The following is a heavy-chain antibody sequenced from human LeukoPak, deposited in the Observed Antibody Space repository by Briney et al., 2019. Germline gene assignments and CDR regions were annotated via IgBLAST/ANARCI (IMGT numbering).Heavy chain of an antibody. Sequence: PSETLSLTCTVSGGSISSYYWSWIRQPPGKGLEWIGYIYYSGSTNYNPSLKSRVTISVDTSKNQFSLKLSSVTAADAAVYYCARVDYCDSSGDNSFDYWGQGTLVTVSS. D-gene: IGHD3-22*01. V-gene: IGHV4-59*01. CDR2: IYYSGST. J-gene: IGHJ4*02. CDR1: GGSISSYY. CDR3: ARVDYCDSSGDNSFDY.